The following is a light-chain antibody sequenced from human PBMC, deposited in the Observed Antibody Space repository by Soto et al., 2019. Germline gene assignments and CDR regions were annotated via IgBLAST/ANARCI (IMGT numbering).Light chain of an antibody. CDR1: SSNIGAGYE. V-gene: IGLV1-40*01. Sequence: QSVLTQPPSVSGAPGQRVTLSCTGSSSNIGAGYEVNWYQHLPGAAPKLLIYGNTNRPSGVPDRFSGSKSGTSASLAITGLQAEDEADYYCQSYDSSLSALYVFGTGTKVTVL. CDR2: GNT. CDR3: QSYDSSLSALYV. J-gene: IGLJ1*01.